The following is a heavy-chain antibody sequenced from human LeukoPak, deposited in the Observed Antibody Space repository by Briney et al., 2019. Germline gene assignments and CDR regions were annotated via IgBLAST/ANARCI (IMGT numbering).Heavy chain of an antibody. Sequence: GGSLRLSCAASGFTVSAKYMSWVRQGPGKGLNWISSIYSDGGTNYADSVKGRFTISRDSSKNTLYLQMNSLRPEDTAVYYCARDGGFGGPGGDNWFDSWGQGALVTVSS. CDR3: ARDGGFGGPGGDNWFDS. CDR2: IYSDGGT. V-gene: IGHV3-66*02. CDR1: GFTVSAKY. D-gene: IGHD3-16*01. J-gene: IGHJ5*01.